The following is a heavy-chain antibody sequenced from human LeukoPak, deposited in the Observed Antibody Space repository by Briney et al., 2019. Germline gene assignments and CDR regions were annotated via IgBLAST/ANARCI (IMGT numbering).Heavy chain of an antibody. CDR1: GFTFYEYA. V-gene: IGHV3-43*02. CDR3: AKDVIARWDSSGRLDL. D-gene: IGHD3-22*01. Sequence: PGGSLRLSCVGSGFTFYEYAMHWVRQAPGKGLEWVSHITGDDDDTYYADSLRGRFTISRDNSKNSLFLQMNNLRSEDTALYYCAKDVIARWDSSGRLDLWGQGTPVTVSS. CDR2: ITGDDDDT. J-gene: IGHJ6*02.